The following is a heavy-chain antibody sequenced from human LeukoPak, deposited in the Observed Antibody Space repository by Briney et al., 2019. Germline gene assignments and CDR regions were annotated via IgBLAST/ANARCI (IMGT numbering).Heavy chain of an antibody. D-gene: IGHD4-17*01. J-gene: IGHJ4*02. Sequence: GASVKVSCKASGYTFSSFGISWVRQAPGQGLEWMGWISAYNGNTEYAQNLRGRVTMTADTSTSTAYMELSSLRSEDTAVYFCARDSPYGDSDYWGQGTLVTVSP. CDR1: GYTFSSFG. V-gene: IGHV1-18*01. CDR2: ISAYNGNT. CDR3: ARDSPYGDSDY.